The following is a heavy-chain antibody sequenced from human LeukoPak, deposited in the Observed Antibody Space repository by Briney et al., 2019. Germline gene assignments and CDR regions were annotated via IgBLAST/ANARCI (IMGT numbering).Heavy chain of an antibody. CDR1: GGSISSGDYY. J-gene: IGHJ4*02. CDR3: AREGAYGDYLPIDY. V-gene: IGHV4-30-4*08. CDR2: IYYSGST. D-gene: IGHD4-17*01. Sequence: PSETLSLTCTVSGGSISSGDYYWSWIRQPPGKGLEWIGYIYYSGSTYYNPSLKSRVTISVDTSKNQFSLKLSSVTAADTAVYYCAREGAYGDYLPIDYWGQGTPVTVSS.